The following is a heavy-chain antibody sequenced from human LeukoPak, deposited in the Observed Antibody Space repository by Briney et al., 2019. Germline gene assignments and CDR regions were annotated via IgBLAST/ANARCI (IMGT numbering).Heavy chain of an antibody. CDR2: ISYDGSSE. J-gene: IGHJ4*02. V-gene: IGHV3-30-3*01. CDR1: GFTFSSYA. CDR3: ARSGYSGRYPAYFDH. Sequence: GGSLRLSCAASGFTFSSYAMHWVRQAPGKGLEWVALISYDGSSEYYADSVRGRFTISRDNSKNTLYLQMNSLRAEDTAVYYCARSGYSGRYPAYFDHWGQGTLVTVSS. D-gene: IGHD1-26*01.